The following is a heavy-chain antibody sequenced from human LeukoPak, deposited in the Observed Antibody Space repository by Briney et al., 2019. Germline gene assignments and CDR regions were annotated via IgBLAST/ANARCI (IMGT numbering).Heavy chain of an antibody. D-gene: IGHD2-15*01. J-gene: IGHJ3*02. CDR2: INHSGST. CDR1: GGSFSGYY. V-gene: IGHV4-34*01. Sequence: NPSETLSLTCAVYGGSFSGYYWSWIRQPPGKGLEWIGEINHSGSTNYNPSLKSRVTISVDTSKNQFSLKLSSVTAADTAVYYCASCSGGSCYRYDAFDIWGQGTMVTVSS. CDR3: ASCSGGSCYRYDAFDI.